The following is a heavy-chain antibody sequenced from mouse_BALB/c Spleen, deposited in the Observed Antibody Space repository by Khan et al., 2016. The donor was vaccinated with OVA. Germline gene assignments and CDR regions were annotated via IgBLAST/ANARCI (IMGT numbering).Heavy chain of an antibody. J-gene: IGHJ1*01. CDR3: ASGGYWYFDV. CDR2: INTYTGEP. V-gene: IGHV9-3-1*01. Sequence: QIQLVQSGPELKKPRETVKISCKASGYTFTNYGMNWVKQAPGKGLKWMGWINTYTGEPTYVDDFKGRFAFSLETSASTAYLQINNLKNEDSTTYFCASGGYWYFDVWGAGTTVTVSS. D-gene: IGHD1-1*02. CDR1: GYTFTNYG.